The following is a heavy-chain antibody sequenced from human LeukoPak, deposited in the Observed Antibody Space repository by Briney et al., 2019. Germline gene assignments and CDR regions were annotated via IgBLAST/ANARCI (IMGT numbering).Heavy chain of an antibody. CDR1: GFTFSRFW. CDR3: ARDQSIAGPTTADY. J-gene: IGHJ4*02. D-gene: IGHD1-26*01. Sequence: PGGSLRLSCAASGFTFSRFWMHWVRHAPGKGLVGVSRINTDASNTIYADSVKGRFTISRDNAKNTLHLQMNSLRAEDTAVYYCARDQSIAGPTTADYWGQGTLVTVSS. CDR2: INTDASNT. V-gene: IGHV3-74*01.